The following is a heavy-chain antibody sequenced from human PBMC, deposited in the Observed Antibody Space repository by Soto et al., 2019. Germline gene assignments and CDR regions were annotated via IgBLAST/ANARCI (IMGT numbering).Heavy chain of an antibody. V-gene: IGHV6-1*01. CDR2: TYYRSKWYN. J-gene: IGHJ6*02. CDR3: ARPWTHSYGIDV. D-gene: IGHD1-1*01. CDR1: GDSVSSNSAA. Sequence: HSQTLSLTCAISGDSVSSNSAAWNWIRQSPSRGLEWLGRTYYRSKWYNDYAVSVKSRITINPDTSKNQFSLQLNSVTPEDTAVYYSARPWTHSYGIDVCRRRTTVTASS.